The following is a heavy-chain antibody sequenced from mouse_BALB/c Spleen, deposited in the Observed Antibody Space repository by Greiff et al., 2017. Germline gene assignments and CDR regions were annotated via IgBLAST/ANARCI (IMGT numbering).Heavy chain of an antibody. J-gene: IGHJ3*01. V-gene: IGHV14-3*02. CDR2: IDPANGNT. D-gene: IGHD4-1*01. Sequence: SGAELVKPGASVKLSCTASGFNIKDTYMHWVKQRPEQGLEWIGRIDPANGNTKYDPMFQGKATITADTSSNTAYLQLSSLTSEDTAVYYCARSPWDEAYWGQGTLVTVSA. CDR1: GFNIKDTY. CDR3: ARSPWDEAY.